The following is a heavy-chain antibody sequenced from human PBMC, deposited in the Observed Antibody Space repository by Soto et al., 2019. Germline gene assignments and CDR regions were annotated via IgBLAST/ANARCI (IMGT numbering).Heavy chain of an antibody. CDR3: ARGRGGTYDAFDI. J-gene: IGHJ3*02. Sequence: QVQLRESGPGLVKPSETLSLTCTVSGGSMSRYFWSWIRQPPGKGLEWIGYIYYSGTTNYNPSLKSRVTTSLDTSTNQFSLKLVSLTAADTAFYYCARGRGGTYDAFDIWGPGTLVTVSS. D-gene: IGHD1-26*01. CDR1: GGSMSRYF. V-gene: IGHV4-59*01. CDR2: IYYSGTT.